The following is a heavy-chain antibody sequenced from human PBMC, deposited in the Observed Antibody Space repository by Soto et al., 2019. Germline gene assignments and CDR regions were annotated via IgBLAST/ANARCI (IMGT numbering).Heavy chain of an antibody. J-gene: IGHJ6*02. V-gene: IGHV1-18*01. CDR3: ARDPYGDYLYYYGMDV. CDR2: ISAYNGNT. D-gene: IGHD4-17*01. Sequence: QVQMVQSGAEVKKPGASVKVSCKASGYTFTSYGISWVRQAPGQGLEWMGWISAYNGNTNYAQKLQGRVTMTTDTSTSTAYMELRSLRSDDTAVYYCARDPYGDYLYYYGMDVWGQGTTVTVSS. CDR1: GYTFTSYG.